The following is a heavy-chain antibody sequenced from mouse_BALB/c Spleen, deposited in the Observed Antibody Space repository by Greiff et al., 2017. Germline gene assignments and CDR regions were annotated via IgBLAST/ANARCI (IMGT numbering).Heavy chain of an antibody. Sequence: EVKLMESGPSLVKPSQTLSLTCSVTGDSITSGYWNWIRKFPGNKLEYMGYISYSGSTYYNPSLKSRISITRDTSKNQYYLQLNSVTTEDTATYYCARGLRRENAMDYWGQGTSVTVSS. D-gene: IGHD2-4*01. CDR1: GDSITSGY. CDR2: ISYSGST. CDR3: ARGLRRENAMDY. J-gene: IGHJ4*01. V-gene: IGHV3-8*02.